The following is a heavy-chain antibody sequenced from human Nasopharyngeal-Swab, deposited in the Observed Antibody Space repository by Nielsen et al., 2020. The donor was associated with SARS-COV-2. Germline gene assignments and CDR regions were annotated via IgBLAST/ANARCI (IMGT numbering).Heavy chain of an antibody. CDR2: IYYSGST. CDR1: GCSIISFY. CDR3: ARGFDY. V-gene: IGHV4-59*13. Sequence: SETLSLTFPLSGCSIISFYWSWIRQPPGKGLEWIGYIYYSGSTNYNPSLKSRVTISVDTSKNQFSLKLSSVTAADTAVYYCARGFDYWGQGTLVTVSS. J-gene: IGHJ4*02.